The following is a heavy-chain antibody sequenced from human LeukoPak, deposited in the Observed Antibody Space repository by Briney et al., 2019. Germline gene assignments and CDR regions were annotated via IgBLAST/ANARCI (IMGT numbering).Heavy chain of an antibody. Sequence: GGSLRLSCAASGFTVSSNYMSWVRQAPGKGLEWVSVIYSGGSTYYADSVKGRFTISRHNSENTLYLQMNSLRAEDTAVYYCARVPAAPRYYYGMDVWGQGTTVTVSS. V-gene: IGHV3-53*04. CDR2: IYSGGST. CDR3: ARVPAAPRYYYGMDV. CDR1: GFTVSSNY. D-gene: IGHD2-2*01. J-gene: IGHJ6*02.